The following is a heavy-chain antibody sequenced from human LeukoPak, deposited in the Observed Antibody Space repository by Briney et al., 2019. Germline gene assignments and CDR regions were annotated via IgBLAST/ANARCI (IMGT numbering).Heavy chain of an antibody. CDR3: ARDHELPFDY. CDR2: ISDYNGNT. V-gene: IGHV1-18*01. CDR1: GYSFTSYG. Sequence: ASVKVSCKASGYSFTSYGISWVRQAPGQGLEWMGWISDYNGNTNYAQKFQGRVTMTTDTMTTDTSTTTAYMELRSLRSDDTAVYYCARDHELPFDYRGQGTLVTVSS. D-gene: IGHD3-10*01. J-gene: IGHJ4*02.